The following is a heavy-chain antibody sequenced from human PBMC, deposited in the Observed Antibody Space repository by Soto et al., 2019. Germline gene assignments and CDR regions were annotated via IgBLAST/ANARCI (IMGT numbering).Heavy chain of an antibody. D-gene: IGHD5-18*01. CDR3: ARGGYSYGSNWFDP. CDR2: IYYSGST. Sequence: SETLSLTCTVSGGYISSGGYYWSWIRQHPGKGLEWIGYIYYSGSTYYNPSLKSRVTISVDTSKNQFSLKLSSVTAADTAVYYCARGGYSYGSNWFDPWGQGTLVTVSS. CDR1: GGYISSGGYY. J-gene: IGHJ5*02. V-gene: IGHV4-31*03.